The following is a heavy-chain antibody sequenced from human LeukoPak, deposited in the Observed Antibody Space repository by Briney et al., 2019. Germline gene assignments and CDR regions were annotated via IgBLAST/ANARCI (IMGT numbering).Heavy chain of an antibody. D-gene: IGHD5-18*01. V-gene: IGHV1-69*13. Sequence: SVTVSCKASGGTFSSYAISWVRQAPGQGLEWMGGIIPIFGTANYAQKFQGRVTITADESTSTAYMELSSLRSEDTAVYYCARDRRGYSYGSYYYGMDVWGQGTTVTVSS. CDR3: ARDRRGYSYGSYYYGMDV. J-gene: IGHJ6*02. CDR1: GGTFSSYA. CDR2: IIPIFGTA.